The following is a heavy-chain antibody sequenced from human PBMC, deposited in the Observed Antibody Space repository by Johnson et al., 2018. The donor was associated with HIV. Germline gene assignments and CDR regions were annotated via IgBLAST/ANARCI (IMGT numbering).Heavy chain of an antibody. CDR1: GFTFSSYG. CDR3: ATSTVSDSSSWYHLEMAFDI. V-gene: IGHV3-7*01. J-gene: IGHJ3*02. D-gene: IGHD6-13*01. CDR2: IKQDGSEK. Sequence: VQLVESGGGVVQPGRSLRLSCAASGFTFSSYGMHWVRQAPGKGLEWLANIKQDGSEKYYVDSVKGRFTISRDNSKNTLYLQMGSLRAEDMAVYYCATSTVSDSSSWYHLEMAFDIWGQGTMVTVSS.